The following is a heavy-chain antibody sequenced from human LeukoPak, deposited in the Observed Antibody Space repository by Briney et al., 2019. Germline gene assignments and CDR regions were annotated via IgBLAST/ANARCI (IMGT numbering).Heavy chain of an antibody. D-gene: IGHD3-10*01. Sequence: PSETLSLTCTVSGGSISSGGYYWSWIRQHPGKGQEWIGYIYYSGSTYYNPSLKSRVTISVDTSKNQFSLKLSSVTAAGTAVYYCASTSMVRGVLYGMDVWGQGTTVTVSS. J-gene: IGHJ6*02. CDR3: ASTSMVRGVLYGMDV. CDR2: IYYSGST. V-gene: IGHV4-31*03. CDR1: GGSISSGGYY.